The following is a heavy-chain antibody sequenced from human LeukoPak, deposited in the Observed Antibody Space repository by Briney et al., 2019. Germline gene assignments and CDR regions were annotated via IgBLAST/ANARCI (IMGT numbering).Heavy chain of an antibody. D-gene: IGHD3-9*01. CDR3: ARDQWNYDILTGYYRWGYYYGMDV. V-gene: IGHV3-48*03. J-gene: IGHJ6*02. CDR1: GFTFSSCE. Sequence: GGSLRLSCAASGFTFSSCEMNWVRQAPGKGLEWVSYISSSGSTIYYADSVKGRFTISRDNAKNSLYLQMNSLRAEDTAVYYCARDQWNYDILTGYYRWGYYYGMDVWGQGTTVTVSS. CDR2: ISSSGSTI.